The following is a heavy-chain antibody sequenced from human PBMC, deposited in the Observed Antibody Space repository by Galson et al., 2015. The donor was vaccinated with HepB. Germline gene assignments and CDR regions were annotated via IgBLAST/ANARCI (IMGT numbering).Heavy chain of an antibody. CDR3: ARALHSGLDY. CDR1: GFTFSTSW. J-gene: IGHJ4*02. Sequence: SLRLSCAASGFTFSTSWMTWVRQAPGEGLEWVANIKPDGSEQYYVDSVKGRFTISRDNAKNSLYLRMNSLRAEDTAVYYCARALHSGLDYWGQGTLVTVSS. CDR2: IKPDGSEQ. V-gene: IGHV3-7*03. D-gene: IGHD1-26*01.